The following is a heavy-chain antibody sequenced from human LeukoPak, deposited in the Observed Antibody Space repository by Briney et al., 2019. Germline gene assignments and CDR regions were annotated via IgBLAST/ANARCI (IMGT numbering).Heavy chain of an antibody. Sequence: PSQTLSLTCTVSGGPISSGDYYWSWIRQPPGKGPEWIGYIYYSGSTYYNPSLKSRVTISVDTSKNQFSLKLSSVTAADTAVYYCARHGGDYGDYAWIWGQGTMVTVSS. J-gene: IGHJ3*02. V-gene: IGHV4-30-4*01. D-gene: IGHD4-17*01. CDR3: ARHGGDYGDYAWI. CDR2: IYYSGST. CDR1: GGPISSGDYY.